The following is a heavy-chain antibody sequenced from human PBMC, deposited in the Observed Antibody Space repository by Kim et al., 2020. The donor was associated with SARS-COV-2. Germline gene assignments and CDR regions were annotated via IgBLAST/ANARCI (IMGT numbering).Heavy chain of an antibody. Sequence: GGSLRLSCAASGFTFSSYGMHWVRQAPGKGLEWVAVIWYDGSNKYYADSVKGRFTISRDNSKNTLYLQMNSLRAEDTAVYYCAREGVLRHDFWSGYHLGWFDPWGQGTLVTVSS. CDR2: IWYDGSNK. V-gene: IGHV3-33*01. CDR1: GFTFSSYG. D-gene: IGHD3-3*01. CDR3: AREGVLRHDFWSGYHLGWFDP. J-gene: IGHJ5*02.